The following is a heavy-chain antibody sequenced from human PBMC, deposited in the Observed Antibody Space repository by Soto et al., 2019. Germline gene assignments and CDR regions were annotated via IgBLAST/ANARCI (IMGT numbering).Heavy chain of an antibody. CDR1: GGSISSGGYY. CDR3: ARLGPYASGTYSFRHNRFDP. D-gene: IGHD3-10*01. V-gene: IGHV4-31*03. Sequence: SETLSLTCTVSGGSISSGGYYWSWIRQHPGKGLEWIGYIYYSGSTYYNPSLKSRVTISVDTSKNQFSLKLSSVRAEDTAVYYCARLGPYASGTYSFRHNRFDPWGQGTQVTAPQ. CDR2: IYYSGST. J-gene: IGHJ5*02.